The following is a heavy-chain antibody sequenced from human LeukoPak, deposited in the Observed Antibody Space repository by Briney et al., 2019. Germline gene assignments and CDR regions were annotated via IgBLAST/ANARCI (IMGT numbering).Heavy chain of an antibody. CDR2: INPNSGGT. D-gene: IGHD6-13*01. CDR1: GYTFTGYY. V-gene: IGHV1-2*02. Sequence: ASVKVSCKASGYTFTGYYMHWVRQAPGQGLEWMGWINPNSGGTNYAQKFQGRVTMTRDTSICTAYMELSRLRSDDTAVYYCARGSAAAADYYYYGMDVWGQGTTVTVSS. J-gene: IGHJ6*02. CDR3: ARGSAAAADYYYYGMDV.